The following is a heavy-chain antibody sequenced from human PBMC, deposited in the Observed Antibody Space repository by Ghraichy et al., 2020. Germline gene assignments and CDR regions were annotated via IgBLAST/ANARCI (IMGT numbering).Heavy chain of an antibody. CDR2: ITSSGSSA. D-gene: IGHD4-17*01. CDR1: GFIFSDYA. V-gene: IGHV3-64D*06. CDR3: VKESTVTNRNPFQS. J-gene: IGHJ5*02. Sequence: GGSLRLSCSASGFIFSDYAMHWVRQAPGKRPEYISVITSSGSSAYYIDSVRDRFTISRDNSKNTLFLQMNSLTSEDTAVYYCVKESTVTNRNPFQSWGLGTLVTVSS.